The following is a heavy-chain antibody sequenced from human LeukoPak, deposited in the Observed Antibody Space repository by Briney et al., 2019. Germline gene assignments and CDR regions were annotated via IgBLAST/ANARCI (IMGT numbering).Heavy chain of an antibody. CDR3: ATEAHYYYGMDV. CDR1: GYTLTELS. Sequence: ASVKVSCKASGYTLTELSMHWVRQAPGKGLEWMGGFDPEDGETIYAQKFQGRVTMTEDTSTDTAYMELSSLRSEDTAVYYCATEAHYYYGMDVWGQGTTVTVSS. J-gene: IGHJ6*02. V-gene: IGHV1-24*01. CDR2: FDPEDGET.